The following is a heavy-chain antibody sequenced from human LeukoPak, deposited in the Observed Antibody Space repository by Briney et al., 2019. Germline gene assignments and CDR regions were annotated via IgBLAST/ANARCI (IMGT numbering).Heavy chain of an antibody. V-gene: IGHV4-39*01. Sequence: PSETLSLTCTVSGGSISSSSYYWGWIRQPPGKGLEWIGSIYYSGSTYYNPSLKSRVTISIDTSKNQFSLKLSSVTAADTAVYYCARHYNGVFDYWGQGTLVTVSS. CDR2: IYYSGST. D-gene: IGHD3-10*01. CDR1: GGSISSSSYY. J-gene: IGHJ4*02. CDR3: ARHYNGVFDY.